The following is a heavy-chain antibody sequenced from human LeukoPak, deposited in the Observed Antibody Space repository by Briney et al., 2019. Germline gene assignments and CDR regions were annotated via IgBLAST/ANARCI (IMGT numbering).Heavy chain of an antibody. CDR3: TRTMTSIFLPDDAFDI. D-gene: IGHD3-22*01. CDR2: IRSKAYGGTT. CDR1: GFTFGDYA. V-gene: IGHV3-49*03. J-gene: IGHJ3*02. Sequence: GGSLRLSYTASGFTFGDYAMSWFRQAPGKGLEWVGFIRSKAYGGTTEYAASVKGRFTISRDDSKSIAYLQMNSLKTEDTAVYYCTRTMTSIFLPDDAFDIWGQGTMVTVSS.